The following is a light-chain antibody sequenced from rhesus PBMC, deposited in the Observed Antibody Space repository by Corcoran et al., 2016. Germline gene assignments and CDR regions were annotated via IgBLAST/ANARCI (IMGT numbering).Light chain of an antibody. CDR3: LQHSNWPHS. V-gene: IGKV3-24*01. Sequence: EIVMTQSPATLSLSPGERATLSCRASQSVSSRLAWYRKKPGPAPRLLIDGASRRATGIPDRFSGSGSGTDFTLTISSLEPEDVAVYYCLQHSNWPHSFGQGTKVEIK. J-gene: IGKJ2*01. CDR1: QSVSSR. CDR2: GAS.